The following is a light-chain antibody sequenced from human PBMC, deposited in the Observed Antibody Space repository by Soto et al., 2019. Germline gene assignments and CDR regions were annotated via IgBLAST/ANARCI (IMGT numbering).Light chain of an antibody. CDR3: QQYNSYAWT. Sequence: IQMTQAPSTLSASVVDRVTITFRASQSISSWLAWYQQKPGKAPKLLIYDASSLESGVPSRFSGSGSGTEFTLTISSLQPDDFATYYCQQYNSYAWTFGQGTKVDIK. J-gene: IGKJ1*01. V-gene: IGKV1-5*01. CDR2: DAS. CDR1: QSISSW.